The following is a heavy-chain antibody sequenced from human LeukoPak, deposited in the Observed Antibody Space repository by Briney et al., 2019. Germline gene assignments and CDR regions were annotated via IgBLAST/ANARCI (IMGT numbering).Heavy chain of an antibody. J-gene: IGHJ4*02. V-gene: IGHV3-21*05. Sequence: GGSLRLSCAPSGFTFSSYRMSSVSAGPGEGLECVSYISATSSFTNYPASVKGRFTICRDNAKNSLFLQMNSLRAEDTAVYYCARDLGISAYWGQGALVTVSS. CDR3: ARDLGISAY. D-gene: IGHD1-14*01. CDR2: ISATSSFT. CDR1: GFTFSSYR.